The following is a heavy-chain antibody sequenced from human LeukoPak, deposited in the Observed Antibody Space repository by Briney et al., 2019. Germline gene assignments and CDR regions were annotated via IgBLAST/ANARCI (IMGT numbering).Heavy chain of an antibody. Sequence: GGSLRLSCAASGFTFSDYYMSWVRQAPGKGLEWVSAISGSGGSTYYADSVKGRFTISRDNSKNTLYLQMNSLRAEDTAVYYCAKDRTAMGLFDYWGQGTLVTVSS. J-gene: IGHJ4*02. CDR3: AKDRTAMGLFDY. CDR2: ISGSGGST. CDR1: GFTFSDYY. V-gene: IGHV3-23*01. D-gene: IGHD5-18*01.